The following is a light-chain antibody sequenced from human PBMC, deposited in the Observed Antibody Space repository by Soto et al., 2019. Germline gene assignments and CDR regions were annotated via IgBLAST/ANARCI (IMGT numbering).Light chain of an antibody. J-gene: IGKJ4*01. CDR1: QSVSSY. Sequence: EIVLTQSPATLTLSPGERATLSCRASQSVSSYLAWYQQKPGQAPRLLIYDASNRATGIPAGFSGSGSGTDFTLTISSLEPEDFAVYYCQQRSNWVSFGGGTKVDIK. CDR2: DAS. CDR3: QQRSNWVS. V-gene: IGKV3-11*01.